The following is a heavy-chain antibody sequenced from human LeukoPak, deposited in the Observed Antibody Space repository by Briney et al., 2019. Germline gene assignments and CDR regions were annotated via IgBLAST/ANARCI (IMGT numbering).Heavy chain of an antibody. V-gene: IGHV3-9*01. J-gene: IGHJ4*02. Sequence: PGGSLRLSCAASGFTFDDYAMHWVRQAPGKGLEWVSGISWNSGSIGYADSVKGRFTISRDNAKNSLYLQMNSLRAEDTALYYCAKDSKGGIVATIFDYWGQGTLVTVSS. D-gene: IGHD5-12*01. CDR2: ISWNSGSI. CDR3: AKDSKGGIVATIFDY. CDR1: GFTFDDYA.